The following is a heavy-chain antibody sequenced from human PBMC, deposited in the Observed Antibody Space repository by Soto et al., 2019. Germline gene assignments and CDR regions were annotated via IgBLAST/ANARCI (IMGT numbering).Heavy chain of an antibody. CDR3: ATSNWFDP. V-gene: IGHV4-39*01. CDR2: IYYSGST. Sequence: QLQLQESGPGLVKPSETLSLTCTVSGGSISSSGYYWGWIRQPPGKGLEAIGTIYYSGSTYYNPSLKSRVTISVDTSKNQFSLKLSSVTAADTAVYYCATSNWFDPWGQGTLGTVSS. J-gene: IGHJ5*02. CDR1: GGSISSSGYY.